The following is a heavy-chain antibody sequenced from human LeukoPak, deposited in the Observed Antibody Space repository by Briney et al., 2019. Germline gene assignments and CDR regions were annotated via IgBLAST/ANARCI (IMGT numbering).Heavy chain of an antibody. CDR3: IRGAASGSYYGFDV. Sequence: GGSLRLSCAASEFTFSSYSMNWVRQASGKGLEWVGRIRSKANNYATAYATSVKGRFTLSRDDSKNTAYLQMNSLKTEDTAVYYCIRGAASGSYYGFDVWGQGATVTVSS. V-gene: IGHV3-73*01. J-gene: IGHJ6*02. CDR1: EFTFSSYS. CDR2: IRSKANNYAT. D-gene: IGHD1-26*01.